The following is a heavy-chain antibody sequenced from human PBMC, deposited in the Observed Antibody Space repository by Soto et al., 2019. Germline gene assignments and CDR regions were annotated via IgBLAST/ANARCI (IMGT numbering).Heavy chain of an antibody. J-gene: IGHJ4*02. V-gene: IGHV4-38-2*02. CDR3: SRDTGIGMDYFDD. CDR2: IFHSGNA. Sequence: SETLSLTCAVSGYPISSGDYWGWIRQPPGKGLEWIGSIFHSGNAYYNPSLKSRVTISVNTSKNQFSLKLSSVTAADTAVYYCSRDTGIGMDYFDDWGQGTLVT. CDR1: GYPISSGDY. D-gene: IGHD2-8*02.